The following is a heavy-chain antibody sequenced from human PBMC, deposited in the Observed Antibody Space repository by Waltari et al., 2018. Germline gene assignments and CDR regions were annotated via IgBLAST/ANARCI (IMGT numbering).Heavy chain of an antibody. CDR2: INHSGST. Sequence: QWGAGLLKPSETLSLTCAVYGGSFSGYYWSWIRQPPGKGLEWIGEINHSGSTNYNPSLKTRVTRSVDTSKNQFSLKLSSVTAVDTAVYYCARSVMTRGYFDYWGQGTLVTVSS. V-gene: IGHV4-34*01. CDR1: GGSFSGYY. CDR3: ARSVMTRGYFDY. D-gene: IGHD1-26*01. J-gene: IGHJ4*02.